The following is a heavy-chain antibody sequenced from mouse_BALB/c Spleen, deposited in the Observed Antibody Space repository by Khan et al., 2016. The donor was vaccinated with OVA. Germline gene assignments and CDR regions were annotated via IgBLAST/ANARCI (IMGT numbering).Heavy chain of an antibody. V-gene: IGHV3-8*02. CDR3: ARSTYRYAFVY. CDR1: GDSITSGY. J-gene: IGHJ3*01. D-gene: IGHD2-14*01. CDR2: IIYTGNT. Sequence: EVQLQESGPSLVKPSQTLSLTCSVTGDSITSGYWNWIRKFPGNKLEYMGYIIYTGNTYYNPSLKSRISITRHTSKNQYYLQLRSVTDEDTATFYCARSTYRYAFVYWGQGTLVTVSA.